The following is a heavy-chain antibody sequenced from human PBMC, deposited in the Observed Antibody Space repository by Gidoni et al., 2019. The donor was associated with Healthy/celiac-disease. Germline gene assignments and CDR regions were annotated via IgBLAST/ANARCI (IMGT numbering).Heavy chain of an antibody. CDR1: GFTFSSYS. D-gene: IGHD4-17*01. Sequence: EVQLVESGGGLVKPGASLRLSGAASGFTFSSYSMNWVRQAPGKGREWVSSISSSSSYIYYADSVKGRFTIARDNAKNSLYLQMNSLRAEDTAVYYCARDFHWVTTPRPHAFDIWGQGTMVTVSS. V-gene: IGHV3-21*01. J-gene: IGHJ3*02. CDR2: ISSSSSYI. CDR3: ARDFHWVTTPRPHAFDI.